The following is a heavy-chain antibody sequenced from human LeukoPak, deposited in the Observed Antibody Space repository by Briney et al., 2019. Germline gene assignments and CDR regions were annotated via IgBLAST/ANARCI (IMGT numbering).Heavy chain of an antibody. J-gene: IGHJ4*02. CDR3: AREPSAALFLPGSYFDY. CDR2: VFYSGST. CDR1: GGLIITTNYF. V-gene: IGHV4-39*07. Sequence: SETLSLTCTVSGGLIITTNYFWGWLRQPPGKGLEWIGTVFYSGSTYYNPSLKSRVTISVDPSKNQFSLSLSSVTAADTAVYYCAREPSAALFLPGSYFDYWGQGTLVPVSS. D-gene: IGHD6-13*01.